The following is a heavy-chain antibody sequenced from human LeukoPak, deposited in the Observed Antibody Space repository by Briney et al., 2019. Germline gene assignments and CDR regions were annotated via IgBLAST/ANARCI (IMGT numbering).Heavy chain of an antibody. D-gene: IGHD3-22*01. Sequence: LXLSXXXSGFXXXSYGMHWVRQAPGKGLEWVAVISYDGSNKYYADSVKGRFTISRDNSKNTLYLQMNSLRAEDTAVYYCAKTFGVYYYDSSGHFDIWGQGTMVTVSS. J-gene: IGHJ3*02. CDR2: ISYDGSNK. V-gene: IGHV3-30*18. CDR3: AKTFGVYYYDSSGHFDI. CDR1: GFXXXSYG.